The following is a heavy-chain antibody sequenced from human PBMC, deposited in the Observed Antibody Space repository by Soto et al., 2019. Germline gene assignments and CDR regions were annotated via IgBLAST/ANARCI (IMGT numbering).Heavy chain of an antibody. D-gene: IGHD3-16*01. CDR3: ARESRLCLYGMDV. Sequence: SETLSLTSAVYGGSFSGYYWSWIRQPPGKGLEWIGEINHSGSTNYNPSLKSRVTISVDTSKNQFSLKLSFVTAADTAVYYCARESRLCLYGMDVWGQGTTVTVSS. J-gene: IGHJ6*02. V-gene: IGHV4-34*01. CDR1: GGSFSGYY. CDR2: INHSGST.